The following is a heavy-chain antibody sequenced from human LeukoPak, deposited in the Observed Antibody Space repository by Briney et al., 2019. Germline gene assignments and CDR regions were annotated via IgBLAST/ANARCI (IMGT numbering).Heavy chain of an antibody. V-gene: IGHV3-20*04. CDR1: GFTLSNAW. D-gene: IGHD6-19*01. J-gene: IGHJ4*02. CDR2: INWNGGST. CDR3: ARDPHKLYQYSSGWYGEYFDY. Sequence: GGSLRLSCAASGFTLSNAWMNWVRQAPGKGLEWVSGINWNGGSTGYAGFVKGRFTISRDNAKNSLYLQMNSLRAEDTALYYCARDPHKLYQYSSGWYGEYFDYWGQGTLVTVSS.